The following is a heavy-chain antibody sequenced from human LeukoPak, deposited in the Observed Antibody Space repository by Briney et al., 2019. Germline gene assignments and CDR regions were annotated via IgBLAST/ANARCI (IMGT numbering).Heavy chain of an antibody. CDR2: IYYSGST. CDR3: ARHGSGSYYLDY. Sequence: RTSETLSLTCTVSGGSISSYYWSWIRQPPGKGLKWIGYIYYSGSTNYNPSLKSRVTISVDTSKNQFSLKLSSVTAADTAVYYCARHGSGSYYLDYWGQGTLVTVSS. D-gene: IGHD3-10*01. V-gene: IGHV4-59*08. CDR1: GGSISSYY. J-gene: IGHJ4*02.